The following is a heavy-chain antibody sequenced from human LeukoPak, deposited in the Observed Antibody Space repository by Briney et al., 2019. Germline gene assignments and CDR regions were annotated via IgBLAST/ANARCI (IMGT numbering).Heavy chain of an antibody. J-gene: IGHJ3*02. CDR2: ISYIGST. CDR1: ADSFSSHY. V-gene: IGHV4-59*11. D-gene: IGHD4-17*01. CDR3: ARDLVTVTKGFDI. Sequence: LDTLSLTCAVSADSFSSHYWTWIRQPPGQGLEWIGYISYIGSTNYNPSLKSRVTISIDTSKNQFSLKLSSVTAADTAVYYCARDLVTVTKGFDIWGQGTMVSVSS.